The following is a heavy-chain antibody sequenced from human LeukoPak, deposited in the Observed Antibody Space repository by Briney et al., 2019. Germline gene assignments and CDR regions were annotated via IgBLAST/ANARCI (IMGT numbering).Heavy chain of an antibody. J-gene: IGHJ4*02. Sequence: PSETLSLTCTVSGGSINRSYYYWGWIRQPPGKGLEWIGSIYYSGNTYYNPSLKSRVTISVDTSKNQFSLKLSSVTAAGTAVYYCARLMTTVTSEYWGQGTPVTVSS. CDR1: GGSINRSYYY. D-gene: IGHD4-17*01. CDR3: ARLMTTVTSEY. V-gene: IGHV4-39*01. CDR2: IYYSGNT.